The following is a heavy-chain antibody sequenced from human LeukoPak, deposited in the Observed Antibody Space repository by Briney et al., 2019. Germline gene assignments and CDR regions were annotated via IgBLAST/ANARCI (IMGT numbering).Heavy chain of an antibody. CDR3: ARVRVAAAGSDYYYYGMDV. V-gene: IGHV1-69*04. J-gene: IGHJ6*02. CDR1: GGTFSSYA. Sequence: SAKVSCKASGGTFSSYAISWVRQAPGQGLEWMGRIIPILGIANYAQKFQGRVTITADKSTSTAYMELSSLRSEDTAVYYCARVRVAAAGSDYYYYGMDVWGQGTTVTVSS. D-gene: IGHD6-13*01. CDR2: IIPILGIA.